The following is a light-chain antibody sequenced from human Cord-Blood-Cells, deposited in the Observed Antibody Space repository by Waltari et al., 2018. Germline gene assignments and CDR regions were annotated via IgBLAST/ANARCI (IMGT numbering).Light chain of an antibody. CDR1: QSVSSSY. CDR3: QQYGSSPWT. J-gene: IGKJ1*01. CDR2: GAS. V-gene: IGKV3-20*01. Sequence: EIVLTQSPGTLSLSLGERATLSCRASQSVSSSYLAWYQQKPGQAPRLLSYGASSRATGIPDRFSGSGSGTEFTLTISRLEPEDFAVYYCQQYGSSPWTFGQGTKVEIK.